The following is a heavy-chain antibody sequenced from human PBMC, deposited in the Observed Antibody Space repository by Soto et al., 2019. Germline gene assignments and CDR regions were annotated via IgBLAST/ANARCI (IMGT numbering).Heavy chain of an antibody. Sequence: QVQLQESGPGLVKPSQTLSLTCTVSGGSISSGRYYWSWIRQHPGKGLEWIGYIYYSGSTYYNPSLKSRVTISKDTSKNQFSLRLSSVTAADTAVYYCARERNDFSGVAGWFDPWGQGILVTVSS. J-gene: IGHJ5*02. D-gene: IGHD3-3*01. V-gene: IGHV4-31*03. CDR1: GGSISSGRYY. CDR2: IYYSGST. CDR3: ARERNDFSGVAGWFDP.